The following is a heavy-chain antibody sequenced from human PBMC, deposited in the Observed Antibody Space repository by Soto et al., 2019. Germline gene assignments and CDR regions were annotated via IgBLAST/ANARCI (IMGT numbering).Heavy chain of an antibody. CDR1: GFTFSSYA. CDR3: AKGAQLRYCSSTSCPNFDY. D-gene: IGHD2-2*01. V-gene: IGHV3-23*01. J-gene: IGHJ4*02. CDR2: ISGSGGST. Sequence: VQLLESGGGLVQPGGSLRLSCAASGFTFSSYAMSWVRQAPGKGLEWVSAISGSGGSTYYADSVKGRFTISRDNSKNTLYQQMNSLKAEDQAVYYSAKGAQLRYCSSTSCPNFDYWGQGTLDTVSS.